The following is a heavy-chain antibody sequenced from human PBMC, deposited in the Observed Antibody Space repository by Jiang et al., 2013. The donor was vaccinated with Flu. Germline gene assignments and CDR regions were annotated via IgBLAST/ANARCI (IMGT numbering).Heavy chain of an antibody. CDR2: IKPDGSYT. V-gene: IGHV3-7*01. D-gene: IGHD2-15*01. CDR1: GFTFSSYA. J-gene: IGHJ4*02. CDR3: ARGSIEGGGDY. Sequence: QLLESGGGLVQPGGSLRLSCAASGFTFSSYAMSWVRQAPGKGLEWLAIIKPDGSYTHYLDSVMGRFTISRDNAGNSLFLLMNSLRAEDTALYYCARGSIEGGGDYWGRGTLVTVSS.